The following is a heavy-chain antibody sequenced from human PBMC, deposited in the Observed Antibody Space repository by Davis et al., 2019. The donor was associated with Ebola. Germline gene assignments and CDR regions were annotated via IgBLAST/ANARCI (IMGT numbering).Heavy chain of an antibody. CDR2: IIPIFGTA. V-gene: IGHV1-69*13. D-gene: IGHD2-2*01. CDR3: ARGVVVVPAARYYYYYMDV. J-gene: IGHJ6*03. Sequence: SVKVSCKASGYTFTGYYMHWVRQAPGQGLEWMGGIIPIFGTANYAQKFQGRVTITADESTSTAYMELSSLRSDDTAVYYCARGVVVVPAARYYYYYMDVWGKGTTVTVSS. CDR1: GYTFTGYY.